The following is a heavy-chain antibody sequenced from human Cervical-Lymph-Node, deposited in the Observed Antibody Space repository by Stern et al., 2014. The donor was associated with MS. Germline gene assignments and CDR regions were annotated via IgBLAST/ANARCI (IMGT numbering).Heavy chain of an antibody. CDR3: ARSYDYGDNAVDY. V-gene: IGHV4-59*01. J-gene: IGHJ4*02. Sequence: QLQLQESGPGLVKPSETLSLTCTVSGGSISSYYWSWIRQPPGKGLEWIGYIYYSWSTNYNPSLKSRVTISVDTSKNQFSLKLSSVTAADTAVYYCARSYDYGDNAVDYWGQGTLVTVSS. CDR1: GGSISSYY. CDR2: IYYSWST. D-gene: IGHD4-17*01.